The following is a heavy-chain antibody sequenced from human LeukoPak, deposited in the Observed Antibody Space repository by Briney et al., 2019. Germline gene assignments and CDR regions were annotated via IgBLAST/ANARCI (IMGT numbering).Heavy chain of an antibody. CDR2: ISSSSSYI. J-gene: IGHJ6*02. CDR1: GFTFSSYS. CDR3: AKGRGAV. D-gene: IGHD3-10*01. V-gene: IGHV3-21*01. Sequence: GGSLRLSRAASGFTFSSYSMNWVRQAPGKGLEWVSSISSSSSYIYYADSVKGRFIISRDTSKNALYLQMNSLRVEDTAVYHCAKGRGAVWGQGTTVTVSS.